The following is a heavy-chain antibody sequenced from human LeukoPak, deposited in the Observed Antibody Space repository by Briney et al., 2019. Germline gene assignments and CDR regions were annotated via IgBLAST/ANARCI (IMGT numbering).Heavy chain of an antibody. D-gene: IGHD3-9*01. J-gene: IGHJ6*03. CDR2: IIPIFGTA. CDR3: ARTKYYDILTGYYVYYYYMDV. Sequence: SVKVSCKASGYTFTSYGISWVRQAPGQGLEWMGGIIPIFGTANYAQKFQGRVTITADESTSTAYMELSRLRSEDTAVYYCARTKYYDILTGYYVYYYYMDVWGKGTTVTISS. V-gene: IGHV1-69*13. CDR1: GYTFTSYG.